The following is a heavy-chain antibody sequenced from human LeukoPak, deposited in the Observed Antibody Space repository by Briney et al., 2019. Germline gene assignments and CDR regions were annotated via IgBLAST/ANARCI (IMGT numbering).Heavy chain of an antibody. CDR3: ARDYDILTGYAFDI. CDR2: IYYSGST. D-gene: IGHD3-9*01. J-gene: IGHJ3*02. CDR1: GGSISSYY. V-gene: IGHV4-59*01. Sequence: PSETLSLTCTASGGSISSYYWSWIRQPPGKGLEWIGYIYYSGSTNYNPSLKSRVTISVDTSKNQFSLKLSSVTAADTAVYYCARDYDILTGYAFDIWGQGTMVTASS.